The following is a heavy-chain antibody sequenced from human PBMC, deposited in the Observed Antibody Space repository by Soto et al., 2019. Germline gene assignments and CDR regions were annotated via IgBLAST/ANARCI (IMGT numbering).Heavy chain of an antibody. V-gene: IGHV3-53*04. J-gene: IGHJ3*02. CDR1: GFNVSSNY. Sequence: GGSLRLSCAASGFNVSSNYMTWVRQAPGKGLEWVSVIYSGGSVYYADSVQGRFTISRHSSKNTLYLQMNSLRTGDTAVYYCARELRPLYAFDIWGQGTMVTVSS. CDR2: IYSGGSV. CDR3: ARELRPLYAFDI. D-gene: IGHD4-17*01.